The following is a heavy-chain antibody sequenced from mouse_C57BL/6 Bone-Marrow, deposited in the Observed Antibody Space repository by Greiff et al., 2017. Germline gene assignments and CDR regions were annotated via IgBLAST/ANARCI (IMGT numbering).Heavy chain of an antibody. Sequence: VQLQQPGAELVRPGASVTLSCKASGYTFTDYEMHWVKQTPVHGLEWIGAIYPETGGTAYNQKFKGKAILTADKSSSTAYMELRSLTSEDSAVYYCTRENDGYYLWFAYWGQGTLVTVSA. CDR1: GYTFTDYE. V-gene: IGHV1-15*01. CDR2: IYPETGGT. J-gene: IGHJ3*01. CDR3: TRENDGYYLWFAY. D-gene: IGHD2-3*01.